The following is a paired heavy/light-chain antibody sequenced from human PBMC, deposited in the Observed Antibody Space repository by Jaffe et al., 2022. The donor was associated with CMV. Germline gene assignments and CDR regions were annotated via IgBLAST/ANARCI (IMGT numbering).Light chain of an antibody. CDR1: QTISTY. J-gene: IGKJ1*01. CDR3: QQSYSAPWS. CDR2: AAS. Sequence: DIQMTQSPSSLSASVGDRVTITCRASQTISTYLNWYQQTPGKAPKLLIYAASSLQSGVPSRFSGSGSGTDFTLTISSLQPEDFATYYCQQSYSAPWSFGQGTKVEIK. V-gene: IGKV1-39*01.
Heavy chain of an antibody. V-gene: IGHV2-5*02. J-gene: IGHJ5*02. CDR1: GFSLSTSGVG. CDR3: AHLWAASRRFDP. D-gene: IGHD3-16*01. Sequence: QITLKESGPTLVKPTQTLTLTCTFSGFSLSTSGVGVGWIRQPPGKALEWLALIYWDDDKRHSPSLRGRLTITKDSSKNEVVLTMTNMDPVDTATYYCAHLWAASRRFDPWGQGTLVTVSS. CDR2: IYWDDDK.